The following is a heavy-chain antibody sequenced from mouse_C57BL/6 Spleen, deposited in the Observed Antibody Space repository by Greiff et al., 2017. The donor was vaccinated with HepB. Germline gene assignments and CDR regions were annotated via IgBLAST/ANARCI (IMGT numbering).Heavy chain of an antibody. J-gene: IGHJ1*03. CDR3: TTRVTTVVEDWYFDV. CDR2: IDPEDGDT. V-gene: IGHV14-1*01. CDR1: GFNIKDYY. D-gene: IGHD1-1*01. Sequence: EVQGVESGAELVRPGASVKLSCTASGFNIKDYYMHWVKQRPEQGLEWIGRIDPEDGDTEYAPKFQGKATMTADTSSNTAYLQLSSLTSEDTAVYYCTTRVTTVVEDWYFDVWGTGTTVTVSS.